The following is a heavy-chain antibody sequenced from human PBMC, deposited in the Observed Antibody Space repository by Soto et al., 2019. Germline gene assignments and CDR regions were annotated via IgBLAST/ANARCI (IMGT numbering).Heavy chain of an antibody. V-gene: IGHV4-61*01. CDR3: ARELRLGGHSVDY. Sequence: QVHLQESGPGLVKPSETLSLTCAVSGGSVNSGSYYCGWIRQPPGKVLEWIGYIYYSGSTNYIPSLESRVTISLDTSKNQFSLKLTCVTAADTAMYYCARELRLGGHSVDYWGQGTLVAVSS. CDR2: IYYSGST. D-gene: IGHD3-16*01. CDR1: GGSVNSGSYY. J-gene: IGHJ4*02.